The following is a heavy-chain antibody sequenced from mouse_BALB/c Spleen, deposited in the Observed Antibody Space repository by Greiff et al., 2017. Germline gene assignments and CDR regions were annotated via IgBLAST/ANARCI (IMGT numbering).Heavy chain of an antibody. CDR3: ARDRDGWAY. D-gene: IGHD2-3*01. CDR2: ISDGGSYT. J-gene: IGHJ3*01. V-gene: IGHV5-4*02. Sequence: DVMLVESGGGLVKPGGSLKLSRAASGFTFSDYYMYWVRQTPEKRLEWVATISDGGSYTYYPDSVKGRFTISRDNAKNNLYLQMSSLKSEDTAMYYCARDRDGWAYWGQGTLVTVSA. CDR1: GFTFSDYY.